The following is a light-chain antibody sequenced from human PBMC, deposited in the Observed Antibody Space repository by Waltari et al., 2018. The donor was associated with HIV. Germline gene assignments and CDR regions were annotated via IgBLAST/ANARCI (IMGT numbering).Light chain of an antibody. V-gene: IGLV2-23*01. CDR2: EGS. CDR1: SSDVGNYNP. CDR3: CSYANSSTV. J-gene: IGLJ2*01. Sequence: QSALTQFASVSGSPGQSITISCTGTSSDVGNYNPVSGYQQPPGKAPKLMIYEGSKRPSGVSNRFSGSKSGNTASLTISGLQAEDEADYYCCSYANSSTVFGGGTKVTVL.